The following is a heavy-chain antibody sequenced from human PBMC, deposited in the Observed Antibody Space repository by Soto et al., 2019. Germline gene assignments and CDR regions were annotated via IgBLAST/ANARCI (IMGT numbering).Heavy chain of an antibody. CDR3: ARDAKGAAYTFGPYYFDS. V-gene: IGHV3-48*02. Sequence: GGSLRLSCAASGFPFSFYSMSWVRQAPGKGLEWISYITSTSSAINYADSVRGRFTISRDNGMQSLFLHMNSLRDEDTAVYYCARDAKGAAYTFGPYYFDSWGQGALVTVSS. J-gene: IGHJ4*02. CDR1: GFPFSFYS. D-gene: IGHD2-21*01. CDR2: ITSTSSAI.